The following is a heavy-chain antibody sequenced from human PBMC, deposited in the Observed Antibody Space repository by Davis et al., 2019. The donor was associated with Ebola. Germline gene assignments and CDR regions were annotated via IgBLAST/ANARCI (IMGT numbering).Heavy chain of an antibody. V-gene: IGHV3-9*01. CDR2: LSWNSGVL. J-gene: IGHJ6*02. Sequence: GGSLRLSCAASGFTFDDYAMHWVRQVPGKGLEWVSGLSWNSGVLGYADSVKGRFSISRDNKKNSLYLQMDSLRPEDTALYYCAKGALRFSEWPYYYYGMDVWGQGTAVTVSS. D-gene: IGHD3-3*01. CDR3: AKGALRFSEWPYYYYGMDV. CDR1: GFTFDDYA.